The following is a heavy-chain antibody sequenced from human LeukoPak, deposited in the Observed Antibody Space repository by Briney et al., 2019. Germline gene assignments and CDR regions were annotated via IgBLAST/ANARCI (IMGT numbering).Heavy chain of an antibody. CDR1: GFIFSNYG. CDR3: AKDLSRGYPSVLDY. V-gene: IGHV3-33*06. D-gene: IGHD6-25*01. J-gene: IGHJ4*02. CDR2: IWYDGSDK. Sequence: GGSLRLSCAASGFIFSNYGMHWVRQAPGKGLEWVAVIWYDGSDKYYADSVKGRFTISRDNSKNTLYLRMSSLRAEDTAVYFCAKDLSRGYPSVLDYWGQGIVVTVSS.